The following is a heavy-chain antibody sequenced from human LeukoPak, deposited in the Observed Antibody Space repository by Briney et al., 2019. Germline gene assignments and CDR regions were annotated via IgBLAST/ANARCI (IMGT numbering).Heavy chain of an antibody. V-gene: IGHV1-3*01. CDR2: INAGNGNT. CDR1: GYTFTSYA. CDR3: AREYYGSGSYYIGSYYYYYGMDV. Sequence: ASVKVSCKASGYTFTSYAMHWVRQAPGQRLEWMGWINAGNGNTKYSQKFQGRVTITRDTYASTAYMELSSLRSEDTAVYYCAREYYGSGSYYIGSYYYYYGMDVWGRGTTVTVSS. J-gene: IGHJ6*04. D-gene: IGHD3-10*01.